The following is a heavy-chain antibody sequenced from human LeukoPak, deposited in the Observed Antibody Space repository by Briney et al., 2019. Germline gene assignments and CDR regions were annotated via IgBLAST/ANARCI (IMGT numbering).Heavy chain of an antibody. V-gene: IGHV4-34*01. Sequence: SETLSLTCAVYGGSFSGYYWSWIRQPPGKGLEWIGEINHSGSTNYNPSLKSRVTISVDTSKNQFSLKLSSVTAADTAVYYCARFGRGYSYRLDYWGQGTLVTVSS. J-gene: IGHJ4*02. CDR1: GGSFSGYY. CDR3: ARFGRGYSYRLDY. CDR2: INHSGST. D-gene: IGHD5-18*01.